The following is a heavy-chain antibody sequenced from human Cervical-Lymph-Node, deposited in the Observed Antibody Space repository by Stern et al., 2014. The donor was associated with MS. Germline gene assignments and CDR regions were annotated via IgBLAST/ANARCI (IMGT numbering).Heavy chain of an antibody. Sequence: QVQLGQSGPGLVKPSQTLSLTCTVSGGSISSGSHYWSWIRQPAGKGLEWVGRIYSTGRVDYNPSFKGRVTMSVDTSKDQFSLELRSVTAADTAMYYCAREWIYEVSWFDSWGQGSLVIVSS. D-gene: IGHD5/OR15-5a*01. CDR2: IYSTGRV. CDR1: GGSISSGSHY. V-gene: IGHV4-61*02. CDR3: AREWIYEVSWFDS. J-gene: IGHJ5*01.